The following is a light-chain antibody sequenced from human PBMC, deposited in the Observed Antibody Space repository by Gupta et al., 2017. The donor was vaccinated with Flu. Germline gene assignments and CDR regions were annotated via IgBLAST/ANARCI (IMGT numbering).Light chain of an antibody. CDR3: QLDTSFPYS. CDR1: QSISSW. V-gene: IGKV1-5*03. Sequence: DIQMTQSPSTLSASVGDRVTITCRASQSISSWLAWYQQKPGKAPKVLIYKASTVQSGVPSRISGSASGTEFTLTISILHPDDFAVYCCQLDTSFPYSFGQGTKLEI. CDR2: KAS. J-gene: IGKJ2*03.